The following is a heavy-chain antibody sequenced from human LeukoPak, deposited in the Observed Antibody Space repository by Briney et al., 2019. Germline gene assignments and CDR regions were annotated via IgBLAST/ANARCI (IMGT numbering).Heavy chain of an antibody. CDR1: GYTFTSYA. CDR3: ASASSGWYLLDY. Sequence: ASVKVSCKASGYTFTSYAMHWVRQAPGQRLEWMGWINAGNGNTKYSQKFQGRVTIIRDTSASTAYMELSSLRSEDTAVYYCASASSGWYLLDYWGQGTLVTVSS. D-gene: IGHD6-19*01. V-gene: IGHV1-3*01. J-gene: IGHJ4*02. CDR2: INAGNGNT.